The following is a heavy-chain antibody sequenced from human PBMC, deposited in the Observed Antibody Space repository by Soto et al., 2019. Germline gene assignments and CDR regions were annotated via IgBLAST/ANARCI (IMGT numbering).Heavy chain of an antibody. J-gene: IGHJ1*01. V-gene: IGHV1-3*01. CDR2: INAGNGNT. CDR1: GYTFTSYA. D-gene: IGHD3-22*01. Sequence: ASVKVSCKASGYTFTSYAMHWVRQAPGQRLEWMGWINAGNGNTKYSQKFQGRVTITRDTSASTAYMELSSLRSEDTAVYYCARFPDSDSSGYFADLTEYFQHWGQGTLVTVSS. CDR3: ARFPDSDSSGYFADLTEYFQH.